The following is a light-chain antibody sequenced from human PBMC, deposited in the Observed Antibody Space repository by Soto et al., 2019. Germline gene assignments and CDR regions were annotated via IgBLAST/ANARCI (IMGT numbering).Light chain of an antibody. CDR3: QQYGRSPAMYT. J-gene: IGKJ2*01. Sequence: EVVLTQSPGTLSLSPGESATLSCRASQSVSSSYLAWYQQKPGQPPRLLIYDASSRATGIPDRFSGGGSGTDFTLTSSRLEPEDFAVYYCQQYGRSPAMYTFGQGTKLEIK. V-gene: IGKV3-20*01. CDR1: QSVSSSY. CDR2: DAS.